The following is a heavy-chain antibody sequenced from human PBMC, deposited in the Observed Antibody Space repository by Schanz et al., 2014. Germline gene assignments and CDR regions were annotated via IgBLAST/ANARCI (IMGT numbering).Heavy chain of an antibody. J-gene: IGHJ6*02. CDR1: GFTFSSFS. V-gene: IGHV3-48*04. D-gene: IGHD1-26*01. CDR3: AKDSRGSSFDMDV. CDR2: ISATSAKI. Sequence: EVQVVESGGGLVQPGGSLRLSCVASGFTFSSFSMNWVRQTPEKGLEWVSYISATSAKIDYADSVKGRFTISRDNSKNSLYLQMNSLRTEDTALYYCAKDSRGSSFDMDVWDQGTTVTVSS.